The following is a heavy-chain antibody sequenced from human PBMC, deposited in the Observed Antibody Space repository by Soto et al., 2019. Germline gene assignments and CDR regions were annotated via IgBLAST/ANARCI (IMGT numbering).Heavy chain of an antibody. J-gene: IGHJ5*02. CDR1: GDSMNTYH. V-gene: IGHV4-4*07. CDR3: ARDQGVAAAGITWFDP. D-gene: IGHD6-13*01. Sequence: SETLSLTCTVSGDSMNTYHWSWIRQPAGKRLEWIGHVHSSGSTNYNPSLKSRVTMSVDTSKNQFSLRLMSVTAADTAVYYCARDQGVAAAGITWFDPWGQGSRVTVSS. CDR2: VHSSGST.